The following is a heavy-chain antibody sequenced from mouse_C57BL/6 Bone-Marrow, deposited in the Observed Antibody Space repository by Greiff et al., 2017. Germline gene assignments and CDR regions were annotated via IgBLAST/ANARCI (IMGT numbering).Heavy chain of an antibody. Sequence: QVQLQQSGPELVKPGASVKLSCKASGYAFSSSWMNWVKQRPGKGLEWIGRIYPGDGDNNYNGKFKGKATLTADKSSSTAYMQRSSLTSEDSAVYFGARGVKGAWFAYWGQGTLVTVSA. CDR1: GYAFSSSW. J-gene: IGHJ3*01. V-gene: IGHV1-82*01. D-gene: IGHD1-3*01. CDR2: IYPGDGDN. CDR3: ARGVKGAWFAY.